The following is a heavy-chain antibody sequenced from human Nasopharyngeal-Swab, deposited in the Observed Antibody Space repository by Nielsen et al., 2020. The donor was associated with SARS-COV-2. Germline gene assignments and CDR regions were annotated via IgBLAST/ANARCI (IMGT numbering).Heavy chain of an antibody. CDR3: AKELDIVVVPAAYGFGYYGMDV. Sequence: GGSLRLSFAASGFTFYDYAMHWVRQAPGKGLEGVSGISWNSGSIGYADSVKGRFTISRDNAKNSLYLQMNSLRAEDTALYYCAKELDIVVVPAAYGFGYYGMDVWGQGTTVTVSS. CDR2: ISWNSGSI. J-gene: IGHJ6*02. D-gene: IGHD2-2*03. V-gene: IGHV3-9*01. CDR1: GFTFYDYA.